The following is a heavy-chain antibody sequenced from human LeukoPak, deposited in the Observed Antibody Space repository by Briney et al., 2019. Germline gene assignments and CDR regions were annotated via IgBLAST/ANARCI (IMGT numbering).Heavy chain of an antibody. D-gene: IGHD5-18*01. CDR2: IYYSGST. CDR1: GGSISSYY. Sequence: PSETLSLTCTVSGGSISSYYWSWIRQPPGKGLEWIGFIYYSGSTNYNPSLKSRVTISVDTSKNQFSLKLSSVTAADTAVYYCAKGSGYSYGYFDYWGQGALVTASS. J-gene: IGHJ4*02. V-gene: IGHV4-59*12. CDR3: AKGSGYSYGYFDY.